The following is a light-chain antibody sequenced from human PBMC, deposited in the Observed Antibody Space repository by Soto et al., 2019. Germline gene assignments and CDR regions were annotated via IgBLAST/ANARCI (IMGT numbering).Light chain of an antibody. CDR1: SSNIGSNT. V-gene: IGLV1-44*01. CDR2: SNN. J-gene: IGLJ2*01. CDR3: AAWDDSLNGVV. Sequence: QCVLTKPPSASGTHVQRVTITCSGSSSNIGSNTVNWYQQLPGTAPKLLIYSNNQRPSGVPDRFSGSKSGTSASLAISGLQSEDEADYYCAAWDDSLNGVVFGGGT.